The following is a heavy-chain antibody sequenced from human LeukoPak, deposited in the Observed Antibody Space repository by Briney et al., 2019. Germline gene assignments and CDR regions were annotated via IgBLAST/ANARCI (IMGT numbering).Heavy chain of an antibody. D-gene: IGHD6-13*01. J-gene: IGHJ4*02. CDR3: AKERYSSSSLFAITPFDY. CDR1: GFTFSSYG. Sequence: GGSLRLSCTASGFTFSSYGMHWVRQAPGKGLEWVAIIQYDGSNKHYVDSVQGRFTISRDNSKNTLYLQMNSLRAEDTAVYYCAKERYSSSSLFAITPFDYWGQGTLVTVSS. V-gene: IGHV3-30*02. CDR2: IQYDGSNK.